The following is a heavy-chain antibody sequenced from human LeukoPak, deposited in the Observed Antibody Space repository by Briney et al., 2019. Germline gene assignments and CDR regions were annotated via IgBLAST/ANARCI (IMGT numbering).Heavy chain of an antibody. CDR2: IYTSGST. CDR1: GGSISSGSYY. Sequence: PSETLSLTCTVSGGSISSGSYYWSWIRQPAGKGLEWIGRIYTSGSTNYNPSLKSRVTISVDTSKNQFSLKLSSVTAADTAVYYCARDSYCTNGVCGFFDLWGRGTLVTVSS. V-gene: IGHV4-61*02. D-gene: IGHD2-8*01. J-gene: IGHJ2*01. CDR3: ARDSYCTNGVCGFFDL.